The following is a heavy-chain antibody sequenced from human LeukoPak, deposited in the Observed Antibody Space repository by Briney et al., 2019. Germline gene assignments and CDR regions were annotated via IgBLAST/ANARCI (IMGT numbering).Heavy chain of an antibody. V-gene: IGHV4-31*03. CDR3: ARATDRWSYSWFDL. Sequence: PSETLSLTCTVSGDSISGSSDFWSWIRQHPGKGLEWIGYIHYSGGVHYNPSLKSRSIISLDMSKNQLSLRLSSVTAADTAVYYCARATDRWSYSWFDLWGQGTLVTVSS. D-gene: IGHD1-26*01. CDR2: IHYSGGV. CDR1: GDSISGSSDF. J-gene: IGHJ5*02.